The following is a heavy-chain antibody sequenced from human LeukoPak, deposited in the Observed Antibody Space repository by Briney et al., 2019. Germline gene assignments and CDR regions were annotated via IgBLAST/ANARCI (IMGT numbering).Heavy chain of an antibody. CDR3: ARQGTVTTRGVVVSTFDY. V-gene: IGHV5-51*01. J-gene: IGHJ4*02. CDR2: IYPGDSDS. D-gene: IGHD4-17*01. CDR1: GYSFTSYW. Sequence: GGSLKISCKGSGYSFTSYWIGWVRQMPGKGRDWMGIIYPGDSDSRNSPSFQGQVTISADKSISTAYLQWSSLKASDTAMYYCARQGTVTTRGVVVSTFDYWGQGTLVTVSS.